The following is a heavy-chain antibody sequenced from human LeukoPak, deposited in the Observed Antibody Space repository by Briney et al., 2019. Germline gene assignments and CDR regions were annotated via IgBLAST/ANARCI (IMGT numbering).Heavy chain of an antibody. CDR1: GYTFTGYY. J-gene: IGHJ4*02. Sequence: GASVKVSCKASGYTFTGYYMHWVRQAPGQGLEWMGWINPNSGGTNYAQKFQGRVTMTRDTSISTAYMELSRLRSDDTAVYYCAREEKAAAVRGRIIDYWGQGTLVTVSS. CDR2: INPNSGGT. V-gene: IGHV1-2*02. CDR3: AREEKAAAVRGRIIDY. D-gene: IGHD6-13*01.